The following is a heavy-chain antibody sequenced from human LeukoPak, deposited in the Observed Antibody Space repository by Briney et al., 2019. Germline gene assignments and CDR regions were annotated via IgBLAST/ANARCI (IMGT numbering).Heavy chain of an antibody. CDR3: ARQPGAGWFDP. V-gene: IGHV5-51*01. J-gene: IGHJ5*02. Sequence: GESLKISCQASGYSFTSSWIGWARQMPGTGLVWMAIINPGDSDTRYSPSFQGQVTISADKSISTVYLQWGSLKASDTAMYYCARQPGAGWFDPWGQGTLVTVSS. D-gene: IGHD3-10*01. CDR1: GYSFTSSW. CDR2: INPGDSDT.